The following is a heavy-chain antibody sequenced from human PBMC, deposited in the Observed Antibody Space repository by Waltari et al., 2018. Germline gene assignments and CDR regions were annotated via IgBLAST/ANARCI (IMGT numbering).Heavy chain of an antibody. CDR1: GFTFSSYE. CDR3: AGHYDY. V-gene: IGHV3-48*03. D-gene: IGHD1-26*01. CDR2: IRSSVSTI. J-gene: IGHJ4*02. Sequence: EVQLVESGGGLVQPGGSLRLSCAASGFTFSSYEMNWVRQAPGKGVEWVSYIRSSVSTIYYADSVKCRFTTSRDNAKNSLYLQMNSLRAEDTAVYYCAGHYDYWGQGTLVTVSS.